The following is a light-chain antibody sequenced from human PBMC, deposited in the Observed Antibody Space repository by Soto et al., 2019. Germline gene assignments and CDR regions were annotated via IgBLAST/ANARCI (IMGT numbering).Light chain of an antibody. CDR2: EVS. CDR1: SSDVGTYDL. V-gene: IGLV2-23*02. CDR3: SSNAVSSTYV. J-gene: IGLJ1*01. Sequence: QSVLTQPASVSGSPGQSITISCTGTSSDVGTYDLVSWYQQHPGKAPKLMIYEVSKRPSGVSNRFSGSKSGNTASLTISGLQAEDEADYHCSSNAVSSTYVFGTGTKVTVL.